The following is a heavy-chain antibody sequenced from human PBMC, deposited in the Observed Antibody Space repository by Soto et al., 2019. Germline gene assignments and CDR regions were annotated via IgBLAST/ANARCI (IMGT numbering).Heavy chain of an antibody. CDR3: ARFHWVTNNWFDP. J-gene: IGHJ5*02. D-gene: IGHD4-17*01. V-gene: IGHV4-34*01. CDR2: INHSGST. Sequence: SETLSLTCAVYGGSFSGYYWSWIRQPPGKGLEWIGEINHSGSTNYNPSLKSRVTISVDTSKNQFSLKLSSVTAADTAVYYCARFHWVTNNWFDPWGQGTLVTVSS. CDR1: GGSFSGYY.